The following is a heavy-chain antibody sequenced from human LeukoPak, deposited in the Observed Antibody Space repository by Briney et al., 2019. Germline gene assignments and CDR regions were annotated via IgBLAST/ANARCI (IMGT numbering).Heavy chain of an antibody. D-gene: IGHD1-1*01. Sequence: AGGSLRLSCAASGFTFSSYSMNWVRQAPGKGLEWVSSISSSSSYIYYADSVKGRFTISRDNAKNTLYLQMNSLRAGDTAVYYCAKDRSLFSYDSDVWGKGTTVTVSS. CDR3: AKDRSLFSYDSDV. V-gene: IGHV3-21*04. J-gene: IGHJ6*04. CDR2: ISSSSSYI. CDR1: GFTFSSYS.